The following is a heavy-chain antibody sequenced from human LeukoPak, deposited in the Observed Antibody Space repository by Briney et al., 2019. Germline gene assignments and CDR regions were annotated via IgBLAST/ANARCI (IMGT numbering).Heavy chain of an antibody. Sequence: SETLSLTCTVSGASIRTYYWSWIRQPPGKRLERIGYIDYSGATNYNPSLNSRVTISIDTSKNQFSLKLRSATAADMAVYYCARGGRYSAFDYWGPGSLVTVSS. CDR1: GASIRTYY. D-gene: IGHD5-12*01. J-gene: IGHJ4*02. CDR2: IDYSGAT. V-gene: IGHV4-59*01. CDR3: ARGGRYSAFDY.